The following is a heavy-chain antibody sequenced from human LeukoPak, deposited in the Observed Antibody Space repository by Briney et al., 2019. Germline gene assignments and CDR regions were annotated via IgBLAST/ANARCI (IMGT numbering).Heavy chain of an antibody. CDR1: GFTFSSYA. D-gene: IGHD2-21*01. V-gene: IGHV3-48*02. CDR2: ISSSNIRT. CDR3: AREGIASCGGSCYSTLGY. J-gene: IGHJ4*02. Sequence: PGGSLRLPCAASGFTFSSYAMNWVRQAPGKGLEWISYISSSNIRTYYADSVRGRFTISRDNARNSLYLQMNSLTDDDTAVYYCAREGIASCGGSCYSTLGYWGQGTLVTVSS.